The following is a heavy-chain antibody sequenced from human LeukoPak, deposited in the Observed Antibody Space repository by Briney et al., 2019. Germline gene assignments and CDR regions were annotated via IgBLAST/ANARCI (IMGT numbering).Heavy chain of an antibody. J-gene: IGHJ4*02. CDR2: IYYSGST. Sequence: SWIRQHPGKGLEWIGYIYYSGSTYYNPSLKSRVTISVDTSKNQFSLKLSSVTAADTAVYYCARSIAAAGPFDYWGQGTLVTVSS. D-gene: IGHD6-13*01. CDR3: ARSIAAAGPFDY. V-gene: IGHV4-31*02.